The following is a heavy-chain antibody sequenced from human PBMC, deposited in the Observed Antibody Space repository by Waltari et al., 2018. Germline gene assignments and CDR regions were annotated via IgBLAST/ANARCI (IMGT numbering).Heavy chain of an antibody. CDR3: AKDPLPGIAAAGWFDP. Sequence: EVQLLESGGGLVQPGGSLRLSCAASGFTFSSYAMRWARQDPGKGLEWVSAISGSGGSTYYADSVKGRFTISRDNSKNTLYLQMNSLRAEDTAVYYCAKDPLPGIAAAGWFDPWGQGTLVTVSS. CDR1: GFTFSSYA. D-gene: IGHD6-13*01. J-gene: IGHJ5*02. V-gene: IGHV3-23*01. CDR2: ISGSGGST.